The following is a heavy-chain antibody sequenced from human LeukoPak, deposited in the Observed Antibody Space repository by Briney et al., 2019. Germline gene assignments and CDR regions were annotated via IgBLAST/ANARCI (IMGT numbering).Heavy chain of an antibody. J-gene: IGHJ4*02. Sequence: GASVKVSCKASGYTFTSYYMHWVRQAPGQGLEWMGIINPSGGSTSYAQKFQGRFTISRDNAKNSLYLQMSSLRAEDTAVYYCARDLDSGNYFFAYWGQGTPVTVSS. V-gene: IGHV1-46*01. CDR2: INPSGGST. CDR3: ARDLDSGNYFFAY. CDR1: GYTFTSYY. D-gene: IGHD3-22*01.